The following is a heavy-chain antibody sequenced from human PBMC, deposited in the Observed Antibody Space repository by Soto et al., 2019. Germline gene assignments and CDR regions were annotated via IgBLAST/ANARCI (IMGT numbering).Heavy chain of an antibody. D-gene: IGHD2-2*02. CDR3: ARDGAIYCSSTSCYTPYYYGMDV. Sequence: QVQLVQSGAEVKKPGASVKVSCMASGYTFTSYGISWVRQAPGQGLEWMGWISAYNGNTNYAQKLQGRVTMTTDTSTSTAYMELRSLRSDDTAVYYCARDGAIYCSSTSCYTPYYYGMDVWGQGTTVTVSS. J-gene: IGHJ6*02. CDR2: ISAYNGNT. V-gene: IGHV1-18*01. CDR1: GYTFTSYG.